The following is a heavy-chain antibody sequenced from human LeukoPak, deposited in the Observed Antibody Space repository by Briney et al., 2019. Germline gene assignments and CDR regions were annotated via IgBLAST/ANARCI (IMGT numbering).Heavy chain of an antibody. J-gene: IGHJ4*02. V-gene: IGHV1-69*13. D-gene: IGHD2-21*02. Sequence: GASVKVSCKASGGTFSSYAFSWVRQAPGQGLEWMGGIIPIFGTPNYAQKFQGRVTITADESTSTAYMELSSLRSEDTAVYYCARTPGPYCGGDCYSYWGQGTLVTVSS. CDR2: IIPIFGTP. CDR3: ARTPGPYCGGDCYSY. CDR1: GGTFSSYA.